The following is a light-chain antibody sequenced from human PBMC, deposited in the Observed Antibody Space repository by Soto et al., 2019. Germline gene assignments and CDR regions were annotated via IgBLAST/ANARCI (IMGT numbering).Light chain of an antibody. J-gene: IGKJ1*01. V-gene: IGKV3-11*01. CDR1: QSVSSY. CDR2: DAS. Sequence: EIVLTQSPATLSLSPGERATLSCRASQSVSSYLAWYQQKPGQAPRLLIYDASNRATGIPARFSGSGSGTDFTLTISSLEPEDFAVYYCQQYYNWPPTWTFGQGTKVEIK. CDR3: QQYYNWPPTWT.